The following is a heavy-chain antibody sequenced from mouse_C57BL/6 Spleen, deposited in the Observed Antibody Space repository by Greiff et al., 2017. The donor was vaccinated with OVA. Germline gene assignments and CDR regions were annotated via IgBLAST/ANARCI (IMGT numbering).Heavy chain of an antibody. Sequence: VQLQESGPGLVQPSQSLSITCTVSGFSLTSYGVHWVRQPPGKGLEWLGVIWSGGSTDYNAAFISRLSISKDNSKSQVFFKMNSLQADDTAIYYCAKEGTAQGTDAMDYWGQETSVTVSS. V-gene: IGHV2-4*01. J-gene: IGHJ4*01. CDR1: GFSLTSYG. D-gene: IGHD3-2*02. CDR3: AKEGTAQGTDAMDY. CDR2: IWSGGST.